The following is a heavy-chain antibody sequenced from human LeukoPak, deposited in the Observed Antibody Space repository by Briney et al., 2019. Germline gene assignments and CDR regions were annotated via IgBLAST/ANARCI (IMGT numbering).Heavy chain of an antibody. V-gene: IGHV4-59*01. CDR3: ASTGSNPYNWFDP. D-gene: IGHD3-10*01. J-gene: IGHJ5*02. CDR1: GGSISSYY. Sequence: SETLSLTCTVSGGSISSYYWSWIRQPPGKGLEWIGYICYSGSTNYNPSLTSRVTISVDTSKNQFSLKLSSVTAAYTAVYYCASTGSNPYNWFDPWGQGTLVTVSS. CDR2: ICYSGST.